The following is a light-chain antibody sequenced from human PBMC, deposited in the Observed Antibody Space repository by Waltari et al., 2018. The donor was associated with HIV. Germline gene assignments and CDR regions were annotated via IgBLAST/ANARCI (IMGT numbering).Light chain of an antibody. J-gene: IGLJ3*02. Sequence: SVLTQPPSVSAAPGQKVTISCSGSSSNIGNNYVSWFQQLPEAAPRFLIYDNSHGHSGVADRVSGSRSGTSATLGVSGLQPGDEAEYYCGTWDTSLDAGVFGGGTKLTVL. CDR2: DNS. CDR3: GTWDTSLDAGV. V-gene: IGLV1-51*01. CDR1: SSNIGNNY.